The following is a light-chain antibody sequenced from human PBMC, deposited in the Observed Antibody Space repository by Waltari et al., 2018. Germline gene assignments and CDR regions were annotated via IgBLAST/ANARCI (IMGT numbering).Light chain of an antibody. V-gene: IGKV1-9*01. J-gene: IGKJ4*01. CDR2: AAS. CDR1: QGIGSY. CDR3: QQLHSYPRT. Sequence: DIQLTQSPSFLSASVGDRVTITCRASQGIGSYLAWYQQKPGKAPTLLIYAASTLQSGVPSSFSGSYSGTEFTLTISSLQPEDFASYFCQQLHSYPRTFGGGTKMEI.